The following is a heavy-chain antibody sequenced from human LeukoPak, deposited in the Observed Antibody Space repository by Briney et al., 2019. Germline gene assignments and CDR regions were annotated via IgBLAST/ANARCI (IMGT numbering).Heavy chain of an antibody. V-gene: IGHV3-11*01. J-gene: IGHJ3*02. CDR3: ARGDAFDI. CDR2: IISGRTT. CDR1: GFTFSDYD. Sequence: PGGSLRLSCVVSGFTFSDYDMSWIRQAPGKGLEWVSSIISGRTTYYADSVKGRFTTSRDNAKNSLYLQMNSLRAEDTAVYYCARGDAFDIWGQGTLVTVSS.